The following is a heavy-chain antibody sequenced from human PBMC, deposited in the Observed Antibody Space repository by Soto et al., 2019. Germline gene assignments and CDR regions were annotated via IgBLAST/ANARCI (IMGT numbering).Heavy chain of an antibody. V-gene: IGHV4-39*01. Sequence: QLQLQESGPGLVKPSETLSLTCTVSGGSISSSSYYWGWIRQPPGKGLEWIGSIYYSGSTYYNPSLKSRVTISVDTSKNQFSLKLSSVTAADTAVYYCASGLEMATIDYWGQGTLVTVSS. CDR3: ASGLEMATIDY. D-gene: IGHD5-12*01. CDR2: IYYSGST. CDR1: GGSISSSSYY. J-gene: IGHJ4*02.